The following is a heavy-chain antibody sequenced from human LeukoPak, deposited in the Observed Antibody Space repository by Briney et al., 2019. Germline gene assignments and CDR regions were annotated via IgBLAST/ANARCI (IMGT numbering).Heavy chain of an antibody. Sequence: ASVKVSCKASGYTFIAYYIHWVRQAPGQGLEWMGWINPNRDGTNYAQKFQGRVTMARDTSISAAYMELSRLRSDDTAVYYCARGPIAAAGTIDYWGQGTLVTVSS. J-gene: IGHJ4*02. D-gene: IGHD6-13*01. CDR2: INPNRDGT. CDR1: GYTFIAYY. CDR3: ARGPIAAAGTIDY. V-gene: IGHV1-2*02.